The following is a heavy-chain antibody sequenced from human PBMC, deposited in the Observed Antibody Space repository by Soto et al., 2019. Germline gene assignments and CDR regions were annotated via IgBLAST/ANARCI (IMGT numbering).Heavy chain of an antibody. CDR2: IYYSRST. J-gene: IGHJ6*02. CDR3: ARGAGYYGSGSYYNYYYYYGMDV. V-gene: IGHV4-61*01. D-gene: IGHD3-10*01. Sequence: LSLTCTVSGGSVSSGSYYWSWIRQPPGKGLEWIGYIYYSRSTNYNPSLKSRVTMSVDTSKNQFSLKLSSATAADTAVYYCARGAGYYGSGSYYNYYYYYGMDVWGQGTTVTVSS. CDR1: GGSVSSGSYY.